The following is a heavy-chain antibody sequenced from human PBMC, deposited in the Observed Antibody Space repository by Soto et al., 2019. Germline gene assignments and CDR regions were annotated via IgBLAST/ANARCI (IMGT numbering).Heavy chain of an antibody. CDR3: ARGASQWLVGDY. J-gene: IGHJ4*02. CDR1: GFSFGSYW. CDR2: IKRDGSET. V-gene: IGHV3-7*03. Sequence: EVQLVQSGGGLVQPGGSLRLSCATSGFSFGSYWMDWVRQAPGKGLQWVANIKRDGSETYDDDSVRGRFTISRDNAKKSLYLQMNSLRAEDTAMYFCARGASQWLVGDYWGQGALVSV. D-gene: IGHD6-19*01.